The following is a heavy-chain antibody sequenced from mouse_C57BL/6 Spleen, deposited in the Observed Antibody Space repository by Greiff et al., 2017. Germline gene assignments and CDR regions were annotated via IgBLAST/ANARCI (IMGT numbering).Heavy chain of an antibody. CDR3: TREGYYYGSFPWFAY. Sequence: EVKLMESGEGLVKPGGSLKLSCATSGFTFSSYAMSWVRQTPEKRLEWVAYISSGGDYIYYADTVKGRFTISRDNARNTLYLQMSSLKSEDTAMYYCTREGYYYGSFPWFAYWGKGTLVTVSA. CDR1: GFTFSSYA. CDR2: ISSGGDYI. V-gene: IGHV5-9-1*02. J-gene: IGHJ3*01. D-gene: IGHD1-1*01.